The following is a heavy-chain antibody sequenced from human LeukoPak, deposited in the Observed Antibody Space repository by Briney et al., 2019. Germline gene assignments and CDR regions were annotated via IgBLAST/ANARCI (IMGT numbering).Heavy chain of an antibody. CDR1: GGSISGSSYY. J-gene: IGHJ4*02. CDR2: IYYSGST. CDR3: ARASNSGSSSEFDY. Sequence: SETLSLTCTVFGGSISGSSYYWGWIRQPPGKGLEWIGSIYYSGSTFYNPSLKSRVTIPINTSKNQFSLKLTSVTAADTAVYYCARASNSGSSSEFDYWGQGTLVTVSS. V-gene: IGHV4-39*07. D-gene: IGHD6-6*01.